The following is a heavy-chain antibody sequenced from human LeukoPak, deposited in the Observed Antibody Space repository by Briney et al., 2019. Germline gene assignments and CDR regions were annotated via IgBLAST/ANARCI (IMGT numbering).Heavy chain of an antibody. V-gene: IGHV4-59*01. CDR1: GGSISSYY. Sequence: SETLSLTCTVSGGSISSYYWSWIRQPPGKGLEWIGYIYYSGSTNYNPSLKSRVTISVDTSKNQFSLKLSSVTAADTAVYYCARAPVEGATIGANAFDIWGQGTMVTVSS. J-gene: IGHJ3*02. D-gene: IGHD1-26*01. CDR3: ARAPVEGATIGANAFDI. CDR2: IYYSGST.